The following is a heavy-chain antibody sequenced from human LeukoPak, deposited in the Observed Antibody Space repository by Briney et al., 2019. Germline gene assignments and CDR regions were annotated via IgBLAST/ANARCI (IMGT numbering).Heavy chain of an antibody. Sequence: PSETLSLTCTVSGGSISSGSYYWSWIRQPAGKGLEWIGRIYTSGSTNYNPSLKSRVTISVDTSKNQFSLKLSSVTAADTAVYYCARELIVVVPAANWFDPWGQGTLVTASS. CDR1: GGSISSGSYY. J-gene: IGHJ5*02. D-gene: IGHD2-2*01. CDR3: ARELIVVVPAANWFDP. CDR2: IYTSGST. V-gene: IGHV4-61*02.